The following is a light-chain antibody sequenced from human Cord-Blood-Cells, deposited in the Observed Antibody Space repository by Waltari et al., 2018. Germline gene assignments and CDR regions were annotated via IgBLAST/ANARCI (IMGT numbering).Light chain of an antibody. Sequence: QSALTQPASVSGSPGQSITISCTGTSSDVGGYTYVSWYQQHPSKAPKLMIYDVSNRPSGVSNRFSGSKSGNTASLTISGLQAEDEADYYCSSYTSSSTRVFGGGTKLTVL. CDR3: SSYTSSSTRV. CDR1: SSDVGGYTY. J-gene: IGLJ3*02. CDR2: DVS. V-gene: IGLV2-14*01.